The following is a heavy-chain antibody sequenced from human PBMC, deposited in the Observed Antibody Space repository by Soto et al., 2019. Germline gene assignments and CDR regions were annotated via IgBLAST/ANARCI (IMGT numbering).Heavy chain of an antibody. CDR1: GGSFSGYY. CDR2: INHSGST. V-gene: IGHV4-34*01. CDR3: ARARAAAWGRHFQH. Sequence: QVQLQQWGAGLLKPSETLSLTCAVYGGSFSGYYWSWIRQPPGKGLEWIGEINHSGSTNYNPSLKSRVTISVDTSKNQFSLKLSSVTAADTAVYYCARARAAAWGRHFQHWGQGTLVTVSS. D-gene: IGHD6-13*01. J-gene: IGHJ1*01.